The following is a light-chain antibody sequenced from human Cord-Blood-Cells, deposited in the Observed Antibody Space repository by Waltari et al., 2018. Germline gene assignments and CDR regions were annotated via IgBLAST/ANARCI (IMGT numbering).Light chain of an antibody. J-gene: IGKJ1*01. V-gene: IGKV3-15*01. CDR1: QSVSSN. Sequence: EIVMPQSPATLSVSPGERATLSCRASQSVSSNLAWYQQKPGHAPRLLIYGASTRATGIPARFSGSGSGTEFTLTISSLQSEDFAVYYCQQYNNWPPWTFGQGTKVEIK. CDR2: GAS. CDR3: QQYNNWPPWT.